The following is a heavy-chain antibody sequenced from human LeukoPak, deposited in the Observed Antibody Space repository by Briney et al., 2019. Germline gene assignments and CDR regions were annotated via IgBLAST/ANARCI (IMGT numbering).Heavy chain of an antibody. V-gene: IGHV3-30*04. CDR2: ISYDGSNK. J-gene: IGHJ4*02. CDR3: AKDLRNFGELCAY. Sequence: GGSLRLSCAASGFTFSSYAMHWVRQAPGKGLEWVAVISYDGSNKYYADSVKGRFTISRDNSKNTLYLHMNSLRAEDTAVYYCAKDLRNFGELCAYWGQGTLVTVSS. CDR1: GFTFSSYA. D-gene: IGHD3-10*01.